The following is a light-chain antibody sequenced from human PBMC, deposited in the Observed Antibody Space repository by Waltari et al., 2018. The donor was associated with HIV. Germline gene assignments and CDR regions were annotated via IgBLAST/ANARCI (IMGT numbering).Light chain of an antibody. CDR1: TSDLGDYDY. CDR3: SSYTAANTIL. V-gene: IGLV2-14*01. CDR2: EVS. J-gene: IGLJ2*01. Sequence: QSALTQPASVSGSLGQSITVSCTGTTSDLGDYDYVSWYQQLPDKAPTLIIYEVSNRTLGVSHRFSGSKYVNTASLTISGLQSDDESTYFCSSYTAANTILFGGGTKLTVL.